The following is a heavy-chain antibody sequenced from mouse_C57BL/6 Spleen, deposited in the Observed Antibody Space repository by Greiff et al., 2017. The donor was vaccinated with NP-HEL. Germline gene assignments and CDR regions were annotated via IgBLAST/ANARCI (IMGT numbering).Heavy chain of an antibody. CDR1: GYTFTSYG. J-gene: IGHJ4*01. CDR3: ATSSGSYYYAMDY. CDR2: IYPRSGNT. Sequence: QVQLQQSGAELARPGASVKLSCKASGYTFTSYGISWVKQITGQGLEWIGEIYPRSGNTYYNEKFKGKATLTADKSSSTAYMELRSLTSEDSAVYFCATSSGSYYYAMDYWGQGTSVTVSS. V-gene: IGHV1-81*01. D-gene: IGHD3-2*02.